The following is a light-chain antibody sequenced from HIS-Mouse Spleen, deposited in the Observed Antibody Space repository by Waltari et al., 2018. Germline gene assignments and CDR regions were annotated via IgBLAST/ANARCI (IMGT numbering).Light chain of an antibody. CDR1: SSNIGGNT. Sequence: QSVLTQPPSASGTPGQRVTISCSGSSSNIGGNTVNWYQQLPGTAPKLLIYSNNQRPSGVPDRFSGSKSGTSASLAISGLQSEDEADYYCAAWDDSLNGRVFGGGTKLTVL. J-gene: IGLJ2*01. V-gene: IGLV1-44*01. CDR3: AAWDDSLNGRV. CDR2: SNN.